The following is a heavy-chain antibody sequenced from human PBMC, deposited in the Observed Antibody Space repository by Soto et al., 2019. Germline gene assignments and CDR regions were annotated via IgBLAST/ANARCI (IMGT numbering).Heavy chain of an antibody. Sequence: GGSLQVSCAASGFTFSSYSMNWVRQAPGKGLEWVSYISSSSSTIYYADSVKGRFTISRDNAKNSLYLQMNSLRAEDTAVYYCARDLNYGLFDYGGQGTLVTVSS. D-gene: IGHD4-17*01. V-gene: IGHV3-48*01. CDR1: GFTFSSYS. CDR2: ISSSSSTI. CDR3: ARDLNYGLFDY. J-gene: IGHJ4*02.